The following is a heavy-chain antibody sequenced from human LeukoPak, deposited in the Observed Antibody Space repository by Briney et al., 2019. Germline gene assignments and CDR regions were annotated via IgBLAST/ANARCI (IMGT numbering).Heavy chain of an antibody. CDR3: ARGGDWNDFAY. D-gene: IGHD1-1*01. J-gene: IGHJ4*02. CDR1: EFTFSSYE. CDR2: ISSSGSLI. V-gene: IGHV3-48*03. Sequence: GGSLRLSCAASEFTFSSYEMNWVRQAPGKGPEWVSYISSSGSLIFYADSVKGRFTSSRDNAKNSLYLQMNSLRIEDTAIYYCARGGDWNDFAYWGQGTLVTVSS.